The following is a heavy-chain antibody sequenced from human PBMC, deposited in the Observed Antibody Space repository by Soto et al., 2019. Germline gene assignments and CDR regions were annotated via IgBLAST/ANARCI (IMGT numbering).Heavy chain of an antibody. CDR3: ARDMTRTVVPYFDF. D-gene: IGHD1-7*01. Sequence: QVQLVQSGAEVKKPGSSVTVSCKASGGTFSNYVVNWVRQAPGQGLEWMGRIIPISGAANYAQKFQGRVTITADKSTSTSYMELSSLRSEDTAVYYCARDMTRTVVPYFDFWGQGTLVTVSS. V-gene: IGHV1-69*06. J-gene: IGHJ4*02. CDR1: GGTFSNYV. CDR2: IIPISGAA.